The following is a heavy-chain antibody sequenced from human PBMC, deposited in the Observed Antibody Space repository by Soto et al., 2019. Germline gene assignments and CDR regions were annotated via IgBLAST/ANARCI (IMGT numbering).Heavy chain of an antibody. CDR1: GGSISSYY. J-gene: IGHJ3*02. CDR2: IYYSGST. D-gene: IGHD3-9*01. CDR3: ARHSRTYDILTCFYMMGHGADAFDI. V-gene: IGHV4-59*08. Sequence: SETLSLTCTVSGGSISSYYWSWIRQPPGKGLEWIGYIYYSGSTNYNPSLKSRVTISVDTSKNQFSLKLSSVTAADTAVYYCARHSRTYDILTCFYMMGHGADAFDIPGQGTFVT.